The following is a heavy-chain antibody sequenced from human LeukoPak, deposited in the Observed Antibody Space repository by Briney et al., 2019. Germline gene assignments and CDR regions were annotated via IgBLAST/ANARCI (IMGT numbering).Heavy chain of an antibody. CDR2: ISGSGGST. D-gene: IGHD3-22*01. J-gene: IGHJ4*02. CDR1: GFTFSSYA. CDR3: ARDNDSSGYYYY. V-gene: IGHV3-23*01. Sequence: GGSLRLSCAASGFTFSSYAMSWVRQAPGKGLEWVSAISGSGGSTYYADSVKGRFTISRDNAKNSLYLQMNSLRAEDTAVYYCARDNDSSGYYYYWGQGTLVTVSS.